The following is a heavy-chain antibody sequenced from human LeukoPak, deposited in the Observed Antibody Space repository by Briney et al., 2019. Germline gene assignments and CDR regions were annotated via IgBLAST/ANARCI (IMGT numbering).Heavy chain of an antibody. Sequence: GGSLRLACEVSGFTFSDYTMTWVRQAPGKGLEWVSYISTSSSTIYYADSVKGRFTIPRDNTKNSLYLQMNSLRAEDTAVYYCARIPSGYTLGYGYYYYYMDVWGKGATVTVSS. V-gene: IGHV3-48*04. CDR2: ISTSSSTI. CDR3: ARIPSGYTLGYGYYYYYMDV. J-gene: IGHJ6*03. D-gene: IGHD5-18*01. CDR1: GFTFSDYT.